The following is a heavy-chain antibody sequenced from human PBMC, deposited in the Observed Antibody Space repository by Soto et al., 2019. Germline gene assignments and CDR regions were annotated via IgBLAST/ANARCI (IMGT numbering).Heavy chain of an antibody. V-gene: IGHV6-1*01. CDR3: TRGTATTGLDY. D-gene: IGHD1-7*01. J-gene: IGHJ4*02. CDR1: GDIVSSNSAA. CDR2: TYYRSKWYN. Sequence: SQTLSLTCAVSGDIVSSNSAAWSWIRQSPSRGLEWLGRTYYRSKWYNDYAVSVKGRLTINPDTSKNQFSLHLNSVTPEDTAVYYCTRGTATTGLDYWGQGTPVTVSS.